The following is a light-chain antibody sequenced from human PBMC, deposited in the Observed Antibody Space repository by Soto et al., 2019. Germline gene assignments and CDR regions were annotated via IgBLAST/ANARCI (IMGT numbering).Light chain of an antibody. Sequence: DIQLTQSPSFLSASVGDRVTITCRASHGISSYLAWYQQKPWKAPKLLIYAASTLQSGVPSRFSGSGSGTEFTLTISSLQPEDFATYYCLQLNSYPLTFGGGTKV. J-gene: IGKJ4*01. CDR3: LQLNSYPLT. V-gene: IGKV1-9*01. CDR1: HGISSY. CDR2: AAS.